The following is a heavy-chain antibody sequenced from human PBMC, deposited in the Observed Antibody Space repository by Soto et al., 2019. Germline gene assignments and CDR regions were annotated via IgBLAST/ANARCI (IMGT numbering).Heavy chain of an antibody. CDR1: GGSISSGGDF. Sequence: QVQLQESGPGLVKPSQTLSLACTVSGGSISSGGDFWTLIRQPPGKGLEWIGYIYYSGSTYYKPSLKSLLTMSVDTSKYQFSLKLSSVTAADTAVYYCARERAKWKDYYYAGMDVWGQGTTVTVS. J-gene: IGHJ6*02. CDR3: ARERAKWKDYYYAGMDV. D-gene: IGHD1-20*01. V-gene: IGHV4-30-4*01. CDR2: IYYSGST.